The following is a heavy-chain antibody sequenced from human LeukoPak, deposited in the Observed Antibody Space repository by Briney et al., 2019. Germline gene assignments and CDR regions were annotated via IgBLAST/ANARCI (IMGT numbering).Heavy chain of an antibody. D-gene: IGHD6-13*01. Sequence: GGSLTLSCAASGFTFSSSGMHWVRQAPGKGLQWVAVISNDGNYNFYPDSVKGRFTISREDSKNTLYLQMDSLRAEDTALYFCAKDRGSSWALDYWGQGTLVTVSS. V-gene: IGHV3-30*18. CDR1: GFTFSSSG. J-gene: IGHJ4*02. CDR3: AKDRGSSWALDY. CDR2: ISNDGNYN.